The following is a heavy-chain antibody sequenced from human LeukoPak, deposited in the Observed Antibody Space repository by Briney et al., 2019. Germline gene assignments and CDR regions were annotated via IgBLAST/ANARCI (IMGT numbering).Heavy chain of an antibody. Sequence: GGSLRLSCAASGFTLNNYAMSWVRQAPGKGLEWVSTLKKSGGSSHYADSVKGRFTISGDSSKNTLYLQMNSLRAGDTSVYYCARATGSVDPYDIWGQGTMVTVST. J-gene: IGHJ3*02. CDR3: ARATGSVDPYDI. V-gene: IGHV3-23*01. D-gene: IGHD2-8*02. CDR2: LKKSGGSS. CDR1: GFTLNNYA.